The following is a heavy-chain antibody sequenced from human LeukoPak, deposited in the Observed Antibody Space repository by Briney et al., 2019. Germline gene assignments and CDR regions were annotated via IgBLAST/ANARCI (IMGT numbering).Heavy chain of an antibody. CDR2: TYYRSKWYN. CDR1: GDSVSSNSAA. Sequence: QTLSLTCAVSGDSVSSNSAAWNWIRQSPSRGLEWLGRTYYRSKWYNEYAVPVKSRLTINPDTSKNQFSLQLNFVTPEDTAVYYCVRSSGWFDFWGQGTLVTVFS. J-gene: IGHJ4*02. D-gene: IGHD6-19*01. CDR3: VRSSGWFDF. V-gene: IGHV6-1*01.